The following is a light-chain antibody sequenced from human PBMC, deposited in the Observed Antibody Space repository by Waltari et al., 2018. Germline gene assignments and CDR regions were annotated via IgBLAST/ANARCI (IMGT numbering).Light chain of an antibody. J-gene: IGLJ2*01. CDR3: SSNAGINNFV. CDR2: HVT. CDR1: SSDVGSSDY. Sequence: QSALTQPPSASGSPGQTVTISCAGTSSDVGSSDYVSWYQKHPGQAPKLLIYHVTKRPSVVPYRFSGSESGNTASLTVSGLQAEDEADYYCSSNAGINNFVFGGGTKLTVL. V-gene: IGLV2-8*01.